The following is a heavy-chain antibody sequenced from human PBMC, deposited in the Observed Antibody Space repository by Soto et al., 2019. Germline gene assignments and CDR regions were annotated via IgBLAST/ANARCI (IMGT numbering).Heavy chain of an antibody. V-gene: IGHV3-23*01. CDR2: ISGSGGST. CDR1: GFTFSSYA. J-gene: IGHJ4*02. D-gene: IGHD3-16*02. Sequence: PGGSLRLSCAASGFTFSSYAMSWVRQAPGKGLEWVSAISGSGGSTYYADSVKGRFTISRDNSKNTLYLQMNSLRAEDTAVYYCAKQKITLGGFIFTPLFDYGGKGTLVTVPS. CDR3: AKQKITLGGFIFTPLFDY.